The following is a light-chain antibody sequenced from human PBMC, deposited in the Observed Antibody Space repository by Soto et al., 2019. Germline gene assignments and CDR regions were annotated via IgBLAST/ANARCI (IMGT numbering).Light chain of an antibody. CDR3: DHYSWSQGT. CDR2: GAS. CDR1: QIVGGDT. J-gene: IGKJ1*01. Sequence: IRFKKSQATLSLSPGERATLSCRASQIVGGDTLAWYQQRLGQAPRLLIYGASNRATGIPDRFSGSGSGTDFTLTFCRLHSDDFAAYYCDHYSWSQGTFAQGTKVDIK. V-gene: IGKV3-20*01.